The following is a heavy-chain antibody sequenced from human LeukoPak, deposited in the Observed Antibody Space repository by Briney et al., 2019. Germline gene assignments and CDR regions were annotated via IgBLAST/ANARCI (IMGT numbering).Heavy chain of an antibody. J-gene: IGHJ4*02. CDR3: ARRGTSRFHDY. CDR1: VGSITSNTYL. CDR2: LRSSGST. Sequence: KPSETLSLTCTVSVGSITSNTYLWAWLRQPPGKGLVWMGSLRSSGSTYYNPFLKSRVIISADASKNQFSLRLTSVTAGDTAVYYCARRGTSRFHDYWGQGTLVTVSS. D-gene: IGHD2-21*01. V-gene: IGHV4-39*01.